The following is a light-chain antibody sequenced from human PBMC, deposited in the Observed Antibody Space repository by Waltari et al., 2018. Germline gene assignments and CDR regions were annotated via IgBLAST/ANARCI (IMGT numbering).Light chain of an antibody. CDR2: DDS. CDR1: NIRFKS. Sequence: SHVLTQPPSMSVAPGQTATITCGGTNIRFKSVHWYQQKPGQAPVLVVYDDSNRPSGIPERIAGANSGSTATLTLSRVEAGDEAVYYCQVWDTTRYHVVFGGGTKLSVL. V-gene: IGLV3-21*02. J-gene: IGLJ2*01. CDR3: QVWDTTRYHVV.